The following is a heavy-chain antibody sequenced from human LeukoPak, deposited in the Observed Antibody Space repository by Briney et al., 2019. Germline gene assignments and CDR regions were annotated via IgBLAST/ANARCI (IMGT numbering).Heavy chain of an antibody. CDR1: GGSICSSDW. J-gene: IGHJ4*02. D-gene: IGHD3-22*01. CDR3: ARDRRYYDSSAYIRGFDY. V-gene: IGHV4-4*02. CDR2: IYHSGGT. Sequence: SETLSLTCAVSGGSICSSDWWSWVRQPPGKGLEWIGEIYHSGGTNYNPSLKSRVTISVDKSKNQFSLNLSSVTAADTAVYYCARDRRYYDSSAYIRGFDYWGQGTLVTVSS.